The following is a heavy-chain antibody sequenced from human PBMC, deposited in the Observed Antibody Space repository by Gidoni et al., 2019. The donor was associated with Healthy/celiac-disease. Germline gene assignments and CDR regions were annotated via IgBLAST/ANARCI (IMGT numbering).Heavy chain of an antibody. V-gene: IGHV4-34*01. CDR3: ARDYHYDFWSGYLRGPYFDY. CDR2: INHSGST. D-gene: IGHD3-3*01. Sequence: QVQLQQWGAGLLKPSETLSLTCAVYGGSFSGYYWSWIRQPPGKGLEWIGEINHSGSTNYNTSLKSRVTISVDTSKNQFSLKLSSVTAADTAVYYCARDYHYDFWSGYLRGPYFDYWGQGTLVTVSS. J-gene: IGHJ4*02. CDR1: GGSFSGYY.